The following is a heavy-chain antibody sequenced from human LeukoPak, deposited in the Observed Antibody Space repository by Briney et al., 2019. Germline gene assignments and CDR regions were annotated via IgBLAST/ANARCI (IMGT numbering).Heavy chain of an antibody. J-gene: IGHJ6*02. CDR3: ARGWLTVTGLYYYYGMDV. CDR2: IYTSGST. D-gene: IGHD4-17*01. V-gene: IGHV4-4*07. CDR1: GGSVSSYY. Sequence: SETLSLTCTVSGGSVSSYYWSWIRQPAGKGLEWIGRIYTSGSTNYNPSLKSRVTMSVDTSKNQFSLKLSSVTAADTAVYYCARGWLTVTGLYYYYGMDVWGQGTTVTVSS.